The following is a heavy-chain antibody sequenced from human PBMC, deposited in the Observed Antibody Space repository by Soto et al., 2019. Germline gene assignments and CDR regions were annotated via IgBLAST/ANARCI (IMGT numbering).Heavy chain of an antibody. J-gene: IGHJ4*02. CDR3: ARGYYYYDSSGFQRPFDY. CDR1: GGSFSGYY. D-gene: IGHD3-22*01. Sequence: QVQLQQWGAGLLKPSETLSLTCAVYGGSFSGYYWSWIRQPPGKGLEWIGEINHSGSTNYNPSLKSRVTISVDTSKTQCSLTLSSVTAADTAVYYCARGYYYYDSSGFQRPFDYWGQGTLVTVSS. V-gene: IGHV4-34*01. CDR2: INHSGST.